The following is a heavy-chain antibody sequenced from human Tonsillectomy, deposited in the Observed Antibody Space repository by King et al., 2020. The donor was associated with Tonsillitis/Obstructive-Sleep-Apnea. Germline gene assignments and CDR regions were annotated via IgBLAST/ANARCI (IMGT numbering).Heavy chain of an antibody. Sequence: VQLVESGGGLVKPGGSLRLSCADSGFTFSNAWMSWVRQAPGKGLEWVGRIKSTDGGTTDYGAPVKGRFTISRDDSKNTLYLQMNSLKTEDTAVYYCTTLNWRDAFDIWGQGTMVTVSS. CDR2: IKSTDGGTT. CDR1: GFTFSNAW. V-gene: IGHV3-15*01. CDR3: TTLNWRDAFDI. J-gene: IGHJ3*02. D-gene: IGHD1-1*01.